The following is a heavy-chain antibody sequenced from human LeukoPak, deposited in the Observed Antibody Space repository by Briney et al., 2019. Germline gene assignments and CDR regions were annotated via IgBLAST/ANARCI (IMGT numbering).Heavy chain of an antibody. Sequence: GASVKVSCKASGGTFSSYAISWVRQAPGQGLEWMGWINPNSGGTNYAQKFQGRVTMTRDTSISTAYMELSRLRSDDTAVYYCARDSRRITIFGVVTTPLHYWGQGTLVTVSS. J-gene: IGHJ4*02. CDR3: ARDSRRITIFGVVTTPLHY. CDR2: INPNSGGT. V-gene: IGHV1-2*02. D-gene: IGHD3-3*01. CDR1: GGTFSSYA.